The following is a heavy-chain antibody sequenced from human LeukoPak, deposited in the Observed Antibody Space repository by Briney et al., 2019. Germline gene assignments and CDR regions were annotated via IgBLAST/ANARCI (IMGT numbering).Heavy chain of an antibody. J-gene: IGHJ1*01. D-gene: IGHD6-13*01. CDR1: GFTFSNYA. CDR2: ISHDGSNK. CDR3: AASHKYSSSWYEYFEH. V-gene: IGHV3-30*01. Sequence: PGRSLRLSCAASGFTFSNYAVHWVRQAPGKGLEWVAVISHDGSNKYYADSVKGRFTISRDNSMNSLFLQMNSLRAEDTAMYYCAASHKYSSSWYEYFEHWGQGALVTVSS.